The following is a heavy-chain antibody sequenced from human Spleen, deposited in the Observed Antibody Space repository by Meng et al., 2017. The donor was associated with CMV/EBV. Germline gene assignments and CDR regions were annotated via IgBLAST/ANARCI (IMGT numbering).Heavy chain of an antibody. D-gene: IGHD5-18*01. CDR3: ARTKTLRGYSYGVFDH. V-gene: IGHV6-1*01. J-gene: IGHJ4*02. CDR2: TFYRSNWYN. Sequence: VSSYRAVWSWIRRSPSRGLEWLGRTFYRSNWYNDFAVSVKSRITISADTSKNQFSLQLNSVTPEDTAVYYCARTKTLRGYSYGVFDHWGQGTLVTVSS. CDR1: VSSYRAV.